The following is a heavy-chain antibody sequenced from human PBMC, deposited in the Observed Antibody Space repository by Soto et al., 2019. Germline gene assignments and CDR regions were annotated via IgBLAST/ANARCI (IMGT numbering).Heavy chain of an antibody. V-gene: IGHV3-23*01. CDR2: ISGSGRTT. CDR3: AKGVTTIVATGSWFDH. Sequence: GGSLRLSCAVSGFTFNSYAMNWVRQAPGKGLEWVSSISGSGRTTYYADAVKDRFTISRDNSKNTLFLQMNSLRAEDTAVYYCAKGVTTIVATGSWFDHWGQGTLVTVSS. D-gene: IGHD5-12*01. CDR1: GFTFNSYA. J-gene: IGHJ5*02.